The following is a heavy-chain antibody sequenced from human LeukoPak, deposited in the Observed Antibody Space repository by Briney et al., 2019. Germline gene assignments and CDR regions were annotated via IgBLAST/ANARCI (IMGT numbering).Heavy chain of an antibody. CDR1: GFTVSSKY. Sequence: GGSLRLSCAASGFTVSSKYMSWVRQAPGKGLEWVSVMYNGGSTYYADSVKGRFTISRDNSKNTLYLQMHSLRAEDTAVYYCARPVQLERPVPLRNYYYMDVWGKGTTVTISS. D-gene: IGHD1-1*01. CDR2: MYNGGST. V-gene: IGHV3-53*01. J-gene: IGHJ6*03. CDR3: ARPVQLERPVPLRNYYYMDV.